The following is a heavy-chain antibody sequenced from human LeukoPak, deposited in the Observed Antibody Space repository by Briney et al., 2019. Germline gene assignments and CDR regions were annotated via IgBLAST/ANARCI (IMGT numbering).Heavy chain of an antibody. J-gene: IGHJ3*02. CDR1: GYRFTSYW. V-gene: IGHV5-10-1*01. Sequence: GESLKISCKGSGYRFTSYWISWVRQMTGTPLEWMGRIDPSDSYTNYSPSFHRHLPISADKSISTAYLQWSSLKASDTAMYYCARHQLLGPCFKGVCSDAFDIWGQGTMVTVSS. D-gene: IGHD2-8*01. CDR3: ARHQLLGPCFKGVCSDAFDI. CDR2: IDPSDSYT.